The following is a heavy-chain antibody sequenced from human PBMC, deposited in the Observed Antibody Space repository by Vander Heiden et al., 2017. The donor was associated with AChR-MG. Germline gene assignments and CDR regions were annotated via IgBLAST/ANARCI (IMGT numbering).Heavy chain of an antibody. CDR3: AKGHSSGWLGMYWYFDL. D-gene: IGHD6-19*01. V-gene: IGHV3-23*01. Sequence: ELQLLASGGALVQPGGSLRLSCAGPESTFNTYAMNWVRQAPGKGLEWVSGTSENGGSRYYADSVKGRFTISRDTSKNTLYLQMKSLRAEDTAIYYCAKGHSSGWLGMYWYFDLWGRGTLVTVSS. CDR1: ESTFNTYA. CDR2: TSENGGSR. J-gene: IGHJ2*01.